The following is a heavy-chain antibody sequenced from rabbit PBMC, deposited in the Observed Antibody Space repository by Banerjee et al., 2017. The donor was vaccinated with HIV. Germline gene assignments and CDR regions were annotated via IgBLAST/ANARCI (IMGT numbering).Heavy chain of an antibody. CDR3: VRDRGYSSALGGYYFNL. J-gene: IGHJ4*01. V-gene: IGHV1S7*01. D-gene: IGHD4-1*01. Sequence: QSLVESGGGLVQPGGSLKLSCKASGFDFSSYGVSWVRQAPGKGLEWIGYIDPDFRNINYASWVNGRFTISSHNAQNTLYLQLNSLTAADTATYFCVRDRGYSSALGGYYFNLWGPGTLVT. CDR1: GFDFSSYG. CDR2: IDPDFRNI.